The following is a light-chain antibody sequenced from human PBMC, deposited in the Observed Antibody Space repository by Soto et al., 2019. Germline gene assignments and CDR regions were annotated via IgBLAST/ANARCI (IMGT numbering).Light chain of an antibody. CDR3: QQYRHWPLYT. V-gene: IGKV3-15*01. CDR1: QSVSSN. J-gene: IGKJ2*01. Sequence: EIVMTQSPATLSVSPGERATLSCRPSQSVSSNLAWYQQKPGQAPRLLIYSASTRATGIPARFSGSGSGTEFTLTISSLQSEDFAVYTCQQYRHWPLYTFGQGTKLEIK. CDR2: SAS.